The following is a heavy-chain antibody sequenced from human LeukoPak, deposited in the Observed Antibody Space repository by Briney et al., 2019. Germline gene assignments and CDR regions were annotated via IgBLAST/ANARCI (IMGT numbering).Heavy chain of an antibody. V-gene: IGHV3-74*01. CDR3: GREGRIAVAGTYYYYMDV. J-gene: IGHJ6*03. D-gene: IGHD6-19*01. Sequence: GGSLRLSCAASGFTFSSYWMHWVRQAPGKGLVWVSRINSDGSSTSNADSVKGRFTISRDNAKNTLSLQMNSLRAEDTAVYYCGREGRIAVAGTYYYYMDVWGKGTTVTVSS. CDR2: INSDGSST. CDR1: GFTFSSYW.